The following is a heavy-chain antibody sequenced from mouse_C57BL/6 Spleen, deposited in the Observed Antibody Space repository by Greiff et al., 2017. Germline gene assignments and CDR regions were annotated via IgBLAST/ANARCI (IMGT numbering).Heavy chain of an antibody. D-gene: IGHD1-1*01. CDR2: IVPNSGGT. CDR3: ARSDYGSSPYWYFDV. Sequence: QVQLQQPGAELVKPGASVKLSCKASGYTFTSYWMHWVKQRPGRGLEWIGRIVPNSGGTKYNEKFKSKATLTVDKPSSTAYMQLSSLTSEDSAVYYCARSDYGSSPYWYFDVWGTGTTVTVSS. V-gene: IGHV1-72*01. CDR1: GYTFTSYW. J-gene: IGHJ1*03.